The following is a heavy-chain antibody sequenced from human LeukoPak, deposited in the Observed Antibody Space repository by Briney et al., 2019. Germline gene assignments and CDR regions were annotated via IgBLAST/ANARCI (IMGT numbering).Heavy chain of an antibody. J-gene: IGHJ5*02. V-gene: IGHV5-51*01. Sequence: GESLKISCQGSGYSLTSYWIGWVRQMPGKGLDWMGTIYPGDSDTRYSPSFQGQVTISADKSISTAYLQWSSLKASDTAMYYCASSYEGYSYGSGFHPWGQGTLVTVSS. D-gene: IGHD5-18*01. CDR2: IYPGDSDT. CDR1: GYSLTSYW. CDR3: ASSYEGYSYGSGFHP.